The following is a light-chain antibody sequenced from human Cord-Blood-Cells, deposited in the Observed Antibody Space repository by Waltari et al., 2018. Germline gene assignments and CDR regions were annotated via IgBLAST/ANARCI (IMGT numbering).Light chain of an antibody. J-gene: IGKJ1*01. CDR2: DAS. CDR1: QSVSSY. Sequence: IVLTQSPVTLSLSPGERAPLSGRASQSVSSYLAWYQQKPGQAPRLLIYDASNRATGIPARFSGSGSGTDFTLAISSLEPEDFAVYYCQQRSNWPRTFGQGTKVEIK. V-gene: IGKV3-11*01. CDR3: QQRSNWPRT.